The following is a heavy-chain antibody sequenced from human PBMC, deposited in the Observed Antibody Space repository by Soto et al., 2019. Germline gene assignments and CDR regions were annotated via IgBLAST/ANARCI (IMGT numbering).Heavy chain of an antibody. Sequence: EVQLVESGGGLVQPGGSLRLSCAASGFTFSSYSMNWVRQAPGKGLEWVSYISSSSSTIYYADSVKGRFTISRDNAKNSLYLQMNSLRAEDTAVYYCARGLGSGWYNYYYMDVWGKGTTVTVSS. D-gene: IGHD6-19*01. CDR2: ISSSSSTI. J-gene: IGHJ6*03. V-gene: IGHV3-48*01. CDR3: ARGLGSGWYNYYYMDV. CDR1: GFTFSSYS.